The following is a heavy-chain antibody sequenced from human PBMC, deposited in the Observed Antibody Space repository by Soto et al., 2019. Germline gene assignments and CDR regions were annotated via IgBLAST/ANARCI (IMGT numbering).Heavy chain of an antibody. D-gene: IGHD1-1*01. CDR3: AREPLVEMATTVYFDY. V-gene: IGHV1-46*01. CDR2: INPSGGST. Sequence: ASVKVSCKASGYTFTSYYMHWVRQAPGQGLEWMGIINPSGGSTSYAQKFQGRVTMTRDTSTSTVCMELSSLRSEDTAVYYCAREPLVEMATTVYFDYWGQGTLVTVSS. J-gene: IGHJ4*02. CDR1: GYTFTSYY.